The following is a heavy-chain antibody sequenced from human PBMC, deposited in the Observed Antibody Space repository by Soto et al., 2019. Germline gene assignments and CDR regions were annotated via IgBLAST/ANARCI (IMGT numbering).Heavy chain of an antibody. J-gene: IGHJ4*02. CDR1: GFTFNNYG. V-gene: IGHV3-21*01. CDR2: VSTSDYT. D-gene: IGHD2-2*01. Sequence: LRLSCVVSGFTFNNYGINWVRQAPGKGLEWVSTVSTSDYTYYSDSVKGRFTISRDNAKNSVSLQMNTLRAEDTAVYYCAREDSIIIPAVSDFWGQGTLVTVSS. CDR3: AREDSIIIPAVSDF.